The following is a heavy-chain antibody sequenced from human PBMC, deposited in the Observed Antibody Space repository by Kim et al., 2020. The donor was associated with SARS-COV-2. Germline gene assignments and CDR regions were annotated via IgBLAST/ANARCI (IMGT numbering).Heavy chain of an antibody. J-gene: IGHJ1*01. CDR2: ISYDGRNM. V-gene: IGHV3-30*04. CDR3: ARDNTLTFVWGWYFHH. CDR1: GFSFNSYG. D-gene: IGHD7-27*01. Sequence: GGSLRLSCAGAGFSFNSYGLHWVRQAPGKGLEWVAAISYDGRNMYHGDSVKGRFTISRDNSKNKLYLEMNSLRPEDTAVYYCARDNTLTFVWGWYFHHWG.